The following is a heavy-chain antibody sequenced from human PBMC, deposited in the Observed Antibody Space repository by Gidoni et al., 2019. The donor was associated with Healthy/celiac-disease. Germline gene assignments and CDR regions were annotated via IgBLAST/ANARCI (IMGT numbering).Heavy chain of an antibody. CDR3: ATPYGSGSYYNGWYFDL. V-gene: IGHV3-23*01. J-gene: IGHJ2*01. Sequence: EVQLLESGGGLVQPGGSLRLSCAASGFTFSSYAMSWVRQAPGKGLEWVSAISGSGGSTYYADSVKGRFTISRDNSKNTLYLQMNSLRAEDTAVYYCATPYGSGSYYNGWYFDLWGRGTLVTVSS. CDR2: ISGSGGST. CDR1: GFTFSSYA. D-gene: IGHD3-10*01.